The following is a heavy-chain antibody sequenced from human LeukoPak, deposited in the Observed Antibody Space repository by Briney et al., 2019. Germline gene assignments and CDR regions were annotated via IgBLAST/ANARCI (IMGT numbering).Heavy chain of an antibody. CDR3: ARAIYYYSYMDV. V-gene: IGHV4-39*07. CDR1: GGSISSRSYY. CDR2: IYDSGST. Sequence: SETLSLTCTVSGGSISSRSYYWGWIRQPPGKGRDWVVTIYDSGSTYDNRALKSRVTIRENTSKNQFSLKLRSVTAADTSLYYCARAIYYYSYMDVWGKGTTVTVSS. J-gene: IGHJ6*03.